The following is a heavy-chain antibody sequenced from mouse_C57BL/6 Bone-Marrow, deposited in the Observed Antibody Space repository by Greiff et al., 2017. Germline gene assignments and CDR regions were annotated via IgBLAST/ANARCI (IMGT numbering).Heavy chain of an antibody. Sequence: EVQLQESGAELVRPGASVKLSCTASGFNIKDDYMHWVKQRPEQGLEWIGWIDPENGDTEYASKFQGKATITADTSSNTAYLQLSSLTSEDTAVYYCTTEVWHFDYWGQGTTLTVSS. V-gene: IGHV14-4*01. J-gene: IGHJ2*01. CDR3: TTEVWHFDY. CDR1: GFNIKDDY. CDR2: IDPENGDT.